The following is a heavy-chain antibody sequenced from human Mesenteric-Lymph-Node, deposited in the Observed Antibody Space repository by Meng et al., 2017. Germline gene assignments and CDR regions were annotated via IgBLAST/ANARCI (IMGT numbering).Heavy chain of an antibody. CDR1: GYIFTVHN. Sequence: QVQLVQSGAEVEKPGASVKGSCKASGYIFTVHNIHWVRQAPGQGLEXMGRISPNSGGTVYAHKFQGRVTMTRDTSITTAYMELSSLRSDDTAVYYCARGFDYWGQGTLVTVSS. J-gene: IGHJ4*02. CDR2: ISPNSGGT. CDR3: ARGFDY. V-gene: IGHV1-2*06.